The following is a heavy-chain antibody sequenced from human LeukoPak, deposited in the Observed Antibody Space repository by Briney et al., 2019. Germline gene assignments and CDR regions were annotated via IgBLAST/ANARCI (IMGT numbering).Heavy chain of an antibody. Sequence: PSETLSLTCAVSGYSITSSSWWGWIRQPPGKGLEWIGYIYHSGTTYYNPSLRSRVTMSLDRSKNQFSLRLSSVTAADSAVYHCARAAYCSAGACYPERYYYYSMDVWGQGTTVTVSS. D-gene: IGHD2-15*01. CDR1: GYSITSSSW. V-gene: IGHV4-28*03. J-gene: IGHJ6*02. CDR3: ARAAYCSAGACYPERYYYYSMDV. CDR2: IYHSGTT.